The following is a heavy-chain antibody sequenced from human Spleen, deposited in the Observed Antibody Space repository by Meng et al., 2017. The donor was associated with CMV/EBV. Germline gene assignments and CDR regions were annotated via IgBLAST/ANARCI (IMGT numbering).Heavy chain of an antibody. D-gene: IGHD4-11*01. CDR1: GGSFSGYY. CDR2: INHSGST. J-gene: IGHJ4*02. CDR3: ARVTTPGFDY. V-gene: IGHV4-34*01. Sequence: LSLTCAVYGGSFSGYYWSWIRQPPGKGLEWIGEINHSGSTNYHPSLKSRVTISVDTSKNQFSLKLSSVTAADTAVYYCARVTTPGFDYWGQGTLVTVSS.